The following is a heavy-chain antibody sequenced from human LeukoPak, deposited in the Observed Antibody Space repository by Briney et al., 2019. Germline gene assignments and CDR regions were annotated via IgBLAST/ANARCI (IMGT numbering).Heavy chain of an antibody. V-gene: IGHV4-34*01. CDR1: GGSFSGYY. J-gene: IGHJ4*02. D-gene: IGHD4-17*01. CDR3: AKNYGDTSN. CDR2: INHSGST. Sequence: GSLSLTCAVYGGSFSGYYWSWVRQPPGRGLEWMGEINHSGSTNYYPSLKSRVTISVDTSKNQFSLKLSSVTAADTAVYYCAKNYGDTSNWGQGTLVTVSS.